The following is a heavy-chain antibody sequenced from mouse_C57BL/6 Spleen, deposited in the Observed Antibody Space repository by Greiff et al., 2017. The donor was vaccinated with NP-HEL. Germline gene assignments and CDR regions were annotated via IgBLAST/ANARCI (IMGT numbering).Heavy chain of an antibody. CDR2: IHPNSGST. V-gene: IGHV1-64*01. CDR1: GYTFTSYW. J-gene: IGHJ4*01. Sequence: VQLQQSGAELVKPGASVKLSCKASGYTFTSYWMHWVKQRPGQGLEWIGMIHPNSGSTNYNEKFKSKATLTVDKSSSTAYMQLSSLTSEDSAVYYCARCGNYDAMDYWGQGTSVTVSS. CDR3: ARCGNYDAMDY. D-gene: IGHD2-1*01.